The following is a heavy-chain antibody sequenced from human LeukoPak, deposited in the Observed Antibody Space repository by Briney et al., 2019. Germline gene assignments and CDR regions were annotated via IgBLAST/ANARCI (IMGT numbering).Heavy chain of an antibody. CDR2: IYISGST. CDR3: ARGGIGGTYRDDAFDI. CDR1: GASISNFY. D-gene: IGHD1-26*01. J-gene: IGHJ3*02. Sequence: SETLSLTCTVSGASISNFYWSWIRQPAGKGLEWIGRIYISGSTNYNPSLKSRVTMSVDTSKNQFSLKLSSVTAADTAVYYCARGGIGGTYRDDAFDIWGQGTMVTVSS. V-gene: IGHV4-4*07.